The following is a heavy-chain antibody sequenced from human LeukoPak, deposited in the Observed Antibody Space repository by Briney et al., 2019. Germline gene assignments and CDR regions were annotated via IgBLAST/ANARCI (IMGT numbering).Heavy chain of an antibody. CDR2: MKEDGTEK. CDR1: GFSIRNHW. CDR3: ASSPHHQWQVLLYFDY. Sequence: GGSLRLSCVASGFSIRNHWMSWVRQTPGKGLEWVASMKEDGTEKDYVDAVKGRFTISRDNARNSVYLQMSRLRAQDTAVYYCASSPHHQWQVLLYFDYWGQGALVSVSS. D-gene: IGHD6-19*01. V-gene: IGHV3-7*01. J-gene: IGHJ4*02.